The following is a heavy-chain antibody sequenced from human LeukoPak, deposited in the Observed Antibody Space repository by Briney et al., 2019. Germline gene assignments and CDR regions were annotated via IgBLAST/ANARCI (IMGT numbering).Heavy chain of an antibody. D-gene: IGHD5-12*01. CDR3: ARGSGYDSNIDY. CDR2: IIPIFGTA. Sequence: ASVKVSCTASGGTFSNYAISWVRQAPGQGLEWMGGIIPIFGTANYAQKFQGRVTITADESTSTAYMELSSLRSEDTAVYYCARGSGYDSNIDYWGQGTLVTVSS. CDR1: GGTFSNYA. V-gene: IGHV1-69*13. J-gene: IGHJ4*02.